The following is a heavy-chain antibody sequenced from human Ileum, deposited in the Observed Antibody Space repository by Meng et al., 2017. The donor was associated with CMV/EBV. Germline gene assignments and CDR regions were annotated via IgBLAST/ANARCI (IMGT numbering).Heavy chain of an antibody. Sequence: GGSLRLSCAASGFTFSSSYMYWVRQVPGKGLVWVSRVIPDGSGTGYADAVKGRFTISRDNAKTTLYLQMNSLRVEDTAVYYCVSYDWKLPFDRWGQGTLVTVSS. CDR2: VIPDGSGT. V-gene: IGHV3-74*01. CDR1: GFTFSSSY. CDR3: VSYDWKLPFDR. J-gene: IGHJ4*02. D-gene: IGHD3-16*01.